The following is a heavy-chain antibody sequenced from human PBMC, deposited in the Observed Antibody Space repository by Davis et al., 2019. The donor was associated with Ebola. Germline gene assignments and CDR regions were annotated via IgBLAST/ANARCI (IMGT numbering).Heavy chain of an antibody. CDR3: ARDPYYYDSSGYCI. D-gene: IGHD3-22*01. Sequence: SETLSLTCTVSGGSISSSSYYWGWIRQPPGKGLEWIGSIYYSGSTYYNPSLKSRVTISVDTSKNQFSLKLSSVTAADTAVYYCARDPYYYDSSGYCIWGQGTMVTVSS. V-gene: IGHV4-39*02. CDR1: GGSISSSSYY. J-gene: IGHJ3*02. CDR2: IYYSGST.